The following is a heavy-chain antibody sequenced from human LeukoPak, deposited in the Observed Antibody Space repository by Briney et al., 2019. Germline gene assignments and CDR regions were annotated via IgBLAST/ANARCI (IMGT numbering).Heavy chain of an antibody. CDR3: AREGASNGYHYGMDV. CDR1: GFTFSLYN. CDR2: ISFGGSPT. V-gene: IGHV3-30*04. Sequence: GGSLRLSCAVSGFTFSLYNMHWVREAPGKGLEWVALISFGGSPTYYADSVRGRFTISRDNSKTPLFLQMSSLKAEDTAVYYCAREGASNGYHYGMDVWGQGTTVSVSS. D-gene: IGHD5-12*01. J-gene: IGHJ6*02.